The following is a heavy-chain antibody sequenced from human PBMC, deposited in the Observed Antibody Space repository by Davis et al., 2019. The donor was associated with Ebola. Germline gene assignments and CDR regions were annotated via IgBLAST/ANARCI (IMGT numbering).Heavy chain of an antibody. CDR3: ARDYGGTRLFDY. D-gene: IGHD4-23*01. CDR1: GGSISSSSYY. V-gene: IGHV4-39*01. CDR2: IYYSGST. Sequence: MPSETLSLTCTVSGGSISSSSYYWGWIRQPPGKGLGWIGSIYYSGSTYYNPSLKSRVTISVDTSKNQFSLKLSSVTAADTAVYYCARDYGGTRLFDYWGQGTLVTVSS. J-gene: IGHJ4*02.